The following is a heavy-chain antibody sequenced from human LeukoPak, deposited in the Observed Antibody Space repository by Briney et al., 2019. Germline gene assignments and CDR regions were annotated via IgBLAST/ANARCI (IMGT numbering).Heavy chain of an antibody. CDR2: ISAYNGNT. V-gene: IGHV1-18*01. CDR3: ARDEGLTVTTGNFDY. Sequence: GASVKVSCKASGYTFTSYGISWVRQAPGQGLEWMGWISAYNGNTNYAQKLQGRVTMTTDTSTSTAYMELRSLRSDDTAVCYCARDEGLTVTTGNFDYWGQGTLVTVSS. D-gene: IGHD4-17*01. CDR1: GYTFTSYG. J-gene: IGHJ4*02.